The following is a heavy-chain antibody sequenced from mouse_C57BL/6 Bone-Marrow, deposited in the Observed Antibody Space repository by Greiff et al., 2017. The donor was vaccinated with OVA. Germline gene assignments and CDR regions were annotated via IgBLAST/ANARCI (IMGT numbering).Heavy chain of an antibody. V-gene: IGHV1-4*01. J-gene: IGHJ2*01. D-gene: IGHD1-1*02. CDR1: GYTFTSYT. Sequence: QVQLKESGAELARPGASVKMSCKASGYTFTSYTMHWVKQRPGQGLEWIGYINPSSGYTKYNQKFKDKATLTADKSSSTAYMQLSSLTSEDSAVYYCARGGPDDYWGQGTTLTVSS. CDR2: INPSSGYT. CDR3: ARGGPDDY.